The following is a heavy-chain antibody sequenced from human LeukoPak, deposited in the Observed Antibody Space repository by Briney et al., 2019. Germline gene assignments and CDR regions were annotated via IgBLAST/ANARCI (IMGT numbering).Heavy chain of an antibody. D-gene: IGHD3-16*01. CDR1: GFAPITYD. Sequence: PGGSLRLSCAASGFAPITYDMHWVRQVPGKGLEWVSAIATAGDTYYAGSVKGRFTISRESAKNSLFLQMNSLRVGDTAVYYCARSLMGGIHGIDCWGQGTLVTVSS. CDR3: ARSLMGGIHGIDC. V-gene: IGHV3-13*01. CDR2: IATAGDT. J-gene: IGHJ4*02.